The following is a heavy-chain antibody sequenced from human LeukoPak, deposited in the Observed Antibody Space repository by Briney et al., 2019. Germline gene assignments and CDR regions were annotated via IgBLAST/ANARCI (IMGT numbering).Heavy chain of an antibody. J-gene: IGHJ4*02. CDR1: GYTFTDYY. V-gene: IGHV1-2*02. CDR3: ARDTVYYGSGSRTDDY. CDR2: INPNSGGT. Sequence: ASVKVSCKASGYTFTDYYIHWVRQAPGQGLECMGWINPNSGGTNYAQKFQGRVTMTRDTSINAAYMELSRLRSDDSAVYYCARDTVYYGSGSRTDDYWGQGTLVTVSS. D-gene: IGHD3-10*01.